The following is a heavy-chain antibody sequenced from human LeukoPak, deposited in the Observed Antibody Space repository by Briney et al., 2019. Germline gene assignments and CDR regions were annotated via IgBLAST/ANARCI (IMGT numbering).Heavy chain of an antibody. CDR2: ITGSGGTT. J-gene: IGHJ4*02. CDR3: AKPRSAQYGAYGAFDY. Sequence: GGSLRLSCAASGFTFNNYAMSWVRQAPGKGLEWVSAITGSGGTTYSADSMKGRFTISRDNSKNTLFLQMSSLRAEDTAVYYCAKPRSAQYGAYGAFDYWGQGTLVTVSS. V-gene: IGHV3-23*01. CDR1: GFTFNNYA. D-gene: IGHD5-12*01.